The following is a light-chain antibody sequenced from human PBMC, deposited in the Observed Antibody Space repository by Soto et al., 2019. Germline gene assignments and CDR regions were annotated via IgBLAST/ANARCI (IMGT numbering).Light chain of an antibody. J-gene: IGLJ2*01. CDR3: SSYAGSGQVV. Sequence: QSALTQPPSATGSPGQSVTISCTGTSTDVGGYNYVSWYQQHPGKAPELIISEVNKRPSGVPDRFSGFKSGNTASLTVSGLQGEDEADYYCSSYAGSGQVVFGGGTKLTVL. V-gene: IGLV2-8*01. CDR2: EVN. CDR1: STDVGGYNY.